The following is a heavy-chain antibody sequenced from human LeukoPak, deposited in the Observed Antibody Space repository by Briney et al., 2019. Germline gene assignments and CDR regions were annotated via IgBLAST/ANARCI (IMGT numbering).Heavy chain of an antibody. CDR1: GYTFTSYG. CDR2: IIPTFRTA. Sequence: GASVKVSCKASGYTFTSYGISWVRQAPGQGLEWMGGIIPTFRTANYAQKFRGRVTITADESTSTAYMEVNSLTSEDTAVYYCARGDEYTYGANYYYFYMDVWGKGTTVTISS. J-gene: IGHJ6*03. V-gene: IGHV1-69*13. CDR3: ARGDEYTYGANYYYFYMDV. D-gene: IGHD5-18*01.